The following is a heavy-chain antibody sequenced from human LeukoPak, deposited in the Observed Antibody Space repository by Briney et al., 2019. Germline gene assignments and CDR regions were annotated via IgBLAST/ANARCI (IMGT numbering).Heavy chain of an antibody. CDR2: IYDSGST. CDR1: SASISTNY. D-gene: IGHD3-22*01. J-gene: IGHJ6*03. CDR3: ARRGSYYDSTGYSVLRYYYYYMDV. V-gene: IGHV4-59*12. Sequence: SETLSLTCTVSSASISTNYWSWIRQPPGKGLEWIGYIYDSGSTNYNPSLKSRVTVSVDPSKNQFSLRLSSVTAADTAVYYCARRGSYYDSTGYSVLRYYYYYMDVWGKGTTVTISS.